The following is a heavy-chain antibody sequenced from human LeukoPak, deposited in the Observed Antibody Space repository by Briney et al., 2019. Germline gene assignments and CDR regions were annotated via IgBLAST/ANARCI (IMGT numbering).Heavy chain of an antibody. CDR3: ARDPPSGDYDFWSGYIDY. Sequence: RASVKVSCKASGYTFTGYYMHWVRQAPGQGLEWMGIINPSGGSTSYAQKFQGRVTMTRDTSTSTVYMELSSLRSEDTAVYYCARDPPSGDYDFWSGYIDYWGQGTLVTVSS. CDR2: INPSGGST. D-gene: IGHD3-3*01. V-gene: IGHV1-46*01. CDR1: GYTFTGYY. J-gene: IGHJ4*02.